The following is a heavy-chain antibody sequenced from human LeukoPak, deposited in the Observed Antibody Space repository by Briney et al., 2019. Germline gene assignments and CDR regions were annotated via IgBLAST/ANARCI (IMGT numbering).Heavy chain of an antibody. V-gene: IGHV3-11*01. Sequence: PGGSLRLSCAASGFTFSDYYMSWIRQAPGKGLEWVSYISSSGSTIYYADSVEGRFTISRDNAKNSLYLQMNSLRAEDTAVYYCARDSTPWESAFDIWGQGTMVTVSS. J-gene: IGHJ3*02. CDR1: GFTFSDYY. D-gene: IGHD1-26*01. CDR2: ISSSGSTI. CDR3: ARDSTPWESAFDI.